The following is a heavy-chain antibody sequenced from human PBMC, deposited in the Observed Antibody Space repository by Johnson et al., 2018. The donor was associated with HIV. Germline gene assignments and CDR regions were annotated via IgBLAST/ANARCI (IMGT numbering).Heavy chain of an antibody. Sequence: VQLVESGGGVVQPGRSLRLSCAASGFTFSSYAMSWVRQAPGKGLEWVSAISGSGGSTYYADSVKGRFTISRDNSKNTLYLQMNSLRAEDTAVYYCAKDWSIFGVGWGSDAFDIWGQGTMVTVSS. V-gene: IGHV3-23*04. CDR3: AKDWSIFGVGWGSDAFDI. CDR1: GFTFSSYA. J-gene: IGHJ3*02. D-gene: IGHD3-3*01. CDR2: ISGSGGST.